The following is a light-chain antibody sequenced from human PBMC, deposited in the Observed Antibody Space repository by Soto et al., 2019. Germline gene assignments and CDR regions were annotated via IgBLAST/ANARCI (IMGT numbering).Light chain of an antibody. CDR1: QSVSSD. Sequence: EIVMTQSPVTLSVSPGERATLSCRASQSVSSDLAWYQQKPGQAPRLLIYGASTRATGIPARFSGSGSGTEFTLTISSLQSEDFAGYYCQQYHNWLMYTFGQGTKLEI. J-gene: IGKJ2*01. V-gene: IGKV3-15*01. CDR3: QQYHNWLMYT. CDR2: GAS.